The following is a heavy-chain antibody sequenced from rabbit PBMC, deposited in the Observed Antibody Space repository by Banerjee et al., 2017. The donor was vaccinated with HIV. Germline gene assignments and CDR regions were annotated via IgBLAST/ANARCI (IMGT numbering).Heavy chain of an antibody. J-gene: IGHJ4*01. D-gene: IGHD4-1*01. CDR3: ARDLAGVIGWNFNL. V-gene: IGHV1S40*01. Sequence: CWVRQAPGKGLEWIACIAGGSSGSTYYASWAKGRFTISSHNAQNTLYLQLNSLTAADTASYFCARDLAGVIGWNFNLWGPGTLVTVS. CDR2: IAGGSSGST.